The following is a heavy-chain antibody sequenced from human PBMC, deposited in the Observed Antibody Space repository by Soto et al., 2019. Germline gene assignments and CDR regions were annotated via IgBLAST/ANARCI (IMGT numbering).Heavy chain of an antibody. CDR3: ARGVRRYYDSSAYYFFDY. Sequence: SETLSLTCTVSGGSISSYYWSWIRQPPGKGLEWIGYIYYSGSTNYNPSLKSRVTISVDTSKNQFSLKLSSVTAADTAVYYCARGVRRYYDSSAYYFFDYWGQGTLVTVSS. D-gene: IGHD3-22*01. CDR1: GGSISSYY. V-gene: IGHV4-59*01. CDR2: IYYSGST. J-gene: IGHJ4*02.